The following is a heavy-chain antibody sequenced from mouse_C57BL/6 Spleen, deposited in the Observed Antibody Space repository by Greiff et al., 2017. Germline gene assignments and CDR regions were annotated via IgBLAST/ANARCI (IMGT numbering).Heavy chain of an antibody. CDR1: GFNIKDYY. J-gene: IGHJ1*03. V-gene: IGHV14-1*01. Sequence: VQLKESGAELVRPGASVKLSCTASGFNIKDYYMHWVKQRPEQGLEWIGRIDPEDGDTEYAPKFQGKATMTADTSSNTAYLQLSSLTSEDTAVXYCTTITTVVHWYFDVWGTGTTVTVSS. CDR2: IDPEDGDT. D-gene: IGHD1-1*01. CDR3: TTITTVVHWYFDV.